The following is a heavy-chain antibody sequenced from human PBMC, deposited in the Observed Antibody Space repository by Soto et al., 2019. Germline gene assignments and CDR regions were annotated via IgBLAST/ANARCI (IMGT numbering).Heavy chain of an antibody. Sequence: GGSLRLSCAASGFTFSSYAMNWVRQAPGKGLEWVSVISGSGGSTYYADSVKGRFTISRDNSKNTLYLQMNSLRAEDTAVYYCAKRGSGSYYHYWGQGTQVTVSS. V-gene: IGHV3-23*01. D-gene: IGHD1-26*01. J-gene: IGHJ4*02. CDR3: AKRGSGSYYHY. CDR2: ISGSGGST. CDR1: GFTFSSYA.